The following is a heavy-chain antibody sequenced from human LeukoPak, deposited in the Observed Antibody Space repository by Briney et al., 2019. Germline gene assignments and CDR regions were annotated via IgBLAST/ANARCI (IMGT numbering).Heavy chain of an antibody. J-gene: IGHJ4*02. D-gene: IGHD4-23*01. V-gene: IGHV4-34*01. CDR3: ARAGSYGGKRAYDY. CDR1: GGSFSGYY. Sequence: SETLSLTCAVYGGSFSGYYWSWIRQPPGKGLEWIGEINHSGSTNYNPSLKSRVTISVDTSKNQFSLKLSSVTAADTAVYYCARAGSYGGKRAYDYWGQGTLVTVSS. CDR2: INHSGST.